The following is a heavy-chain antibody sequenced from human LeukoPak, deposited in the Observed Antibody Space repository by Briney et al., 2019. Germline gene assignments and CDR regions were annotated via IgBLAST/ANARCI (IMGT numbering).Heavy chain of an antibody. CDR1: GGSFSGYY. Sequence: SETLSLTCAVYGGSFSGYYWSWIRQPPGKGLEWIGEINHSGSTNYNPSLKCRVTISVDTSKNQFSLKLSSVTAADTAVYYCARSLGAPDYWGQGTLVTVSS. CDR2: INHSGST. D-gene: IGHD3-16*01. J-gene: IGHJ4*02. CDR3: ARSLGAPDY. V-gene: IGHV4-34*01.